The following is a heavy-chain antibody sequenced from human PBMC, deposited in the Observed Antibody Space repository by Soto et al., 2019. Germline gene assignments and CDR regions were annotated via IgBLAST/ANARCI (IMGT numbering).Heavy chain of an antibody. Sequence: GGSLRLSCAASGFTFCSYTLSWVRQAPGKGLEWVSTISGSGSSTYSADSVKGRFTISRDNSKNTLYLQMNSLRVEDTAIYYCAKAWGIDYWGQGTLVTVS. CDR2: ISGSGSST. D-gene: IGHD7-27*01. CDR3: AKAWGIDY. J-gene: IGHJ4*02. V-gene: IGHV3-23*01. CDR1: GFTFCSYT.